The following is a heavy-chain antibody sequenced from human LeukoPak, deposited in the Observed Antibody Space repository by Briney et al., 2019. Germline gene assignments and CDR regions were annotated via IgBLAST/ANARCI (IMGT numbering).Heavy chain of an antibody. J-gene: IGHJ4*02. CDR3: AIGAGSLGVLPY. CDR1: HYNFISSG. V-gene: IGHV1-18*01. Sequence: ASVKVSCKASHYNFISSGISWVRQAPGQGLEWMGWISAHNGYTNTLENFQGRVTLTTDTSTSTAHMELRSLRSDDTAVYYCAIGAGSLGVLPYWGQGTRVTVVS. D-gene: IGHD6-19*01. CDR2: ISAHNGYT.